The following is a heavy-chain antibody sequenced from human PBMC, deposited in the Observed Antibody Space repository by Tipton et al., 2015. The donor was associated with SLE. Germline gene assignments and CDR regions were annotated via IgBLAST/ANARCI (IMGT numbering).Heavy chain of an antibody. CDR3: ARDHLDV. CDR1: GGSISSHY. J-gene: IGHJ6*02. CDR2: IYYSGST. Sequence: TLSLTCTVSGGSISSHYWSWIRQPPGTGLEWIGYIYYSGSTNYNPSLKSRVTISVDTSKNQFSLKLSSVTAADTTVYYCARDHLDVWGQGTTVTVSS. V-gene: IGHV4-59*11.